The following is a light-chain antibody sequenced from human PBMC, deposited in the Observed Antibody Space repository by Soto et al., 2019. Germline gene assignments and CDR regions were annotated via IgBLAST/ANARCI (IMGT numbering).Light chain of an antibody. Sequence: EIVLTQSPGTLSLSRGERATLSCRASQSVAKNYLAWYQQEAGQAPRLLIYDASSRATGIPDRFSGSGSGTDFTLTISRLEPEDFAVYYCHQYASSPQTFGQGTKVEIK. CDR2: DAS. V-gene: IGKV3-20*01. CDR1: QSVAKNY. J-gene: IGKJ1*01. CDR3: HQYASSPQT.